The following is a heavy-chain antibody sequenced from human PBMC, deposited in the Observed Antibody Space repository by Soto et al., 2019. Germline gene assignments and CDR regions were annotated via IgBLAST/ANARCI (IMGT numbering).Heavy chain of an antibody. D-gene: IGHD5-12*01. Sequence: QVQLVQSGAEVKKPGSSVKVSCKASGGTFSSYAISWVRQAPGQGLEWMGGIIPIFGTANYAQKFQGRVTITADESTSTDYMELSSLSSEDTAVYYCAREGTGGYEPGDYWGQGTLVTVSS. CDR1: GGTFSSYA. CDR2: IIPIFGTA. CDR3: AREGTGGYEPGDY. V-gene: IGHV1-69*12. J-gene: IGHJ4*02.